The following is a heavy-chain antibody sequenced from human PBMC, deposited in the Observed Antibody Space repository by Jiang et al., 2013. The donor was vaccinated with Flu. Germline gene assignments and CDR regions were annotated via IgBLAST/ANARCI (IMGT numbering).Heavy chain of an antibody. J-gene: IGHJ4*02. CDR1: GGSISSYY. Sequence: PSETLSLTCTVSGGSISSYYWSWIRQPPGKGLEWIGYIYYSGSTNYNPSLKSRVTISVDTSKNQFSLKLSSVTAADTAVYYCARHAYKGSFFDYWGQGTLVTVSS. CDR2: IYYSGST. D-gene: IGHD1-14*01. V-gene: IGHV4-59*08. CDR3: ARHAYKGSFFDY.